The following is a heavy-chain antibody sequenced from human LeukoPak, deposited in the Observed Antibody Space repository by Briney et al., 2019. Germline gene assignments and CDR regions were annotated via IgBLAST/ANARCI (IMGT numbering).Heavy chain of an antibody. V-gene: IGHV3-23*01. J-gene: IGHJ3*02. CDR1: GFTFGNYA. CDR2: ITGSGGST. Sequence: PGGSLRLSCAASGFTFGNYAMSWVRQAPGKGLEWVSPITGSGGSTNYADSVKGRFTISRDNSKNTLYLQMNSLRPEDTAVYYCARDRSGDGDWDDAFDIWRQGTVVTVSS. D-gene: IGHD5-24*01. CDR3: ARDRSGDGDWDDAFDI.